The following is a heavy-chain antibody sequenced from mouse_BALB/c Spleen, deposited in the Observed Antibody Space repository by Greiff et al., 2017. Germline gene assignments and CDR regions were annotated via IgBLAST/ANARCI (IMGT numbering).Heavy chain of an antibody. J-gene: IGHJ4*01. CDR2: ISYSGST. CDR1: GDSITSGY. D-gene: IGHD5-5*01. CDR3: ARYSIYLYAMDY. V-gene: IGHV3-8*02. Sequence: EVMLVESGPSLVKPSQTLSLTCSVTGDSITSGYWNWIRKFPGNKLEYMGYISYSGSTYYNPSLKSRISITRDTSKNQYYLQLNSVTTEDTATYYCARYSIYLYAMDYWGQGTSVTVSS.